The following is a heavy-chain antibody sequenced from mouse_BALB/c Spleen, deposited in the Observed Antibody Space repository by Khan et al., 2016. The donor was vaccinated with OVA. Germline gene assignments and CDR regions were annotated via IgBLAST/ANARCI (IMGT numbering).Heavy chain of an antibody. CDR3: ARSGYGSFAY. D-gene: IGHD2-2*01. CDR2: INPSTGYS. J-gene: IGHJ3*01. V-gene: IGHV1-7*01. Sequence: QVRLQQSGAELAKPGASVKMSCKASGYTFTSYWMHWVKQRPGQGLEWIGYINPSTGYSEYNQKFKDKATLTADKSSSTVYMQLSSLTSEDSAVHYCARSGYGSFAYWGQGTLVTVSA. CDR1: GYTFTSYW.